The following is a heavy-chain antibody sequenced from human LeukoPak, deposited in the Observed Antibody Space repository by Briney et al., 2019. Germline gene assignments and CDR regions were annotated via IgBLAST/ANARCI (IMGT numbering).Heavy chain of an antibody. CDR1: GGSISSGSYY. V-gene: IGHV4-61*02. Sequence: PSETLSLTCTVSGGSISSGSYYWSWIRQPAGKGLEWIGRIYTSGSTNYNPSLKSRVTISVDTSKNQFSLKLSSVTAADTAVYYCARVGSGYASNFDYWGQGTLVTVSS. CDR3: ARVGSGYASNFDY. J-gene: IGHJ4*02. D-gene: IGHD5-12*01. CDR2: IYTSGST.